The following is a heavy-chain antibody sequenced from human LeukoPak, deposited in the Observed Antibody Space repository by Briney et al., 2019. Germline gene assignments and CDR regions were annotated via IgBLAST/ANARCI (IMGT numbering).Heavy chain of an antibody. J-gene: IGHJ5*02. V-gene: IGHV4-34*01. Sequence: SETLSLTCAVYGGSFSGYYWSWIRRPPGKGLEWIGEINHSGSTNYNPSLKSRVTISVDTSKNQFSLKLSSVTAADTAVYYCARGYGPRTYYYDSSGYYWFDPWGQGTLVTVSS. CDR3: ARGYGPRTYYYDSSGYYWFDP. CDR1: GGSFSGYY. D-gene: IGHD3-22*01. CDR2: INHSGST.